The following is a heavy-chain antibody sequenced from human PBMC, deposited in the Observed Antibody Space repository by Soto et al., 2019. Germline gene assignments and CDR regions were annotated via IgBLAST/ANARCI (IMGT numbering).Heavy chain of an antibody. Sequence: LRLSCAASGFTFSNAWMSWVRQAPGKGLEWVGRIKSKTDGGTTDYAAPVKGRFTISRDDSKNTLYLQMNSLKTEDTAVYYCTTVLYNSWLPGSDYYLDYWGQGTLVTVSS. D-gene: IGHD6-13*01. J-gene: IGHJ4*02. CDR1: GFTFSNAW. V-gene: IGHV3-15*01. CDR3: TTVLYNSWLPGSDYYLDY. CDR2: IKSKTDGGTT.